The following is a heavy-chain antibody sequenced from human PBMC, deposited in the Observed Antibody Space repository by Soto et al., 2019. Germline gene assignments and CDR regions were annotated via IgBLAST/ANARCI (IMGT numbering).Heavy chain of an antibody. CDR1: GFTFSSYS. CDR3: AREYYYDSSGYLSLDY. J-gene: IGHJ4*02. Sequence: GGSLRLSCAASGFTFSSYSMNWVRQAPGKGLEWVSPISSSSSYIYYADSVKGRFTISRDNAKNSLYLQMNSLRAEDTAVYYCAREYYYDSSGYLSLDYWGQGTLVTVSS. CDR2: ISSSSSYI. D-gene: IGHD3-22*01. V-gene: IGHV3-21*01.